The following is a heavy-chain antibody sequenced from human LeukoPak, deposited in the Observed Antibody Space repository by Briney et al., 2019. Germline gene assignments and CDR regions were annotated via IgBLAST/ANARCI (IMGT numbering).Heavy chain of an antibody. J-gene: IGHJ6*02. V-gene: IGHV7-4-1*02. CDR3: ARDLGLTYYYYGMDV. Sequence: ASVKVSCKASGYTFTSYAMNWVRQAPGQGLEWMGWINANTGNPTYAQGFTGRFVFSLDTSVSTAYLQISSLKAEDTAVYYCARDLGLTYYYYGMDVWGQGTTVTVSS. CDR2: INANTGNP. CDR1: GYTFTSYA. D-gene: IGHD3/OR15-3a*01.